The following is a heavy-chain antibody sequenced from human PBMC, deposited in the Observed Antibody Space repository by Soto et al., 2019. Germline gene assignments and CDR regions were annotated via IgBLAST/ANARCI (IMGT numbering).Heavy chain of an antibody. D-gene: IGHD6-19*01. CDR3: ARGKQWLVQAGFDY. V-gene: IGHV4-59*01. J-gene: IGHJ4*02. Sequence: QVQLQESGPGLVKPSETLSLTCTVSGGSISSYYWSWIRQPPGKGLEWIGYIYYSGSTNYNPSLKSRVTISVDTSKNQFSLKLSSVTAADTAVYYCARGKQWLVQAGFDYWGQGTLVTVSS. CDR1: GGSISSYY. CDR2: IYYSGST.